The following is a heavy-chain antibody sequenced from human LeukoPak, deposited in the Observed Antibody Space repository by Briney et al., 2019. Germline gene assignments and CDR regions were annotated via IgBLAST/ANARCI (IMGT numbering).Heavy chain of an antibody. CDR1: GYTFTGYY. V-gene: IGHV1-3*01. CDR3: ARAVTYYYGSGTAEGGAEYFQH. J-gene: IGHJ1*01. Sequence: GASVKVSCKASGYTFTGYYMHWVRQAPGQGLEWMGWINAGNGNTKYSQKFQGRVTITRDTSASTAYMELSSLRSEDTAVYHCARAVTYYYGSGTAEGGAEYFQHWGQGTLVTVSS. CDR2: INAGNGNT. D-gene: IGHD3-10*01.